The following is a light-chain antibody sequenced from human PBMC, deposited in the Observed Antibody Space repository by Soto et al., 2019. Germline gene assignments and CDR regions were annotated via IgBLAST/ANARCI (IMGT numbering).Light chain of an antibody. J-gene: IGKJ1*01. CDR3: HEYNTWPWT. Sequence: ETVLTQSPATLSVSPGETATLSCTTSQGLNRNLAWYQQKLGQAPRVLIYGASTRAAGIPARFSGSGSGTEFILTISSLQSEDFAVYYCHEYNTWPWTFGQGNKVEI. V-gene: IGKV3-15*01. CDR2: GAS. CDR1: QGLNRN.